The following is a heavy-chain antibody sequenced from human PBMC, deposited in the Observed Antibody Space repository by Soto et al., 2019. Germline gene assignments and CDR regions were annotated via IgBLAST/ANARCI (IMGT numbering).Heavy chain of an antibody. Sequence: SVKVSCKASGGTFSSYTISWVRQAPGQGLEWMGRIIPILGIANYAQKFQGRVTITADKSTSTAYMELSSLRSEDTAVYYCARDEDIVVVPAATSYYYYGMDVWGQGTTVTVSS. CDR2: IIPILGIA. CDR3: ARDEDIVVVPAATSYYYYGMDV. J-gene: IGHJ6*02. CDR1: GGTFSSYT. V-gene: IGHV1-69*04. D-gene: IGHD2-2*01.